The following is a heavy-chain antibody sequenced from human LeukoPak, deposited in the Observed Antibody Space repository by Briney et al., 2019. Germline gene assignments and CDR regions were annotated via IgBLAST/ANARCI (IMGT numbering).Heavy chain of an antibody. CDR3: ARVPDYYYYYMDV. CDR1: GYTFTGYY. J-gene: IGHJ6*03. CDR2: INPNSGGT. V-gene: IGHV1-2*02. Sequence: GASVKVSCKASGYTFTGYYMHWVRQAPGQGLEWMGWINPNSGGTNYAQKFQGRVTMTRYTSISTAYMELSRLRSDDTAVYYCARVPDYYYYYMDVWGKGTTVTVSS.